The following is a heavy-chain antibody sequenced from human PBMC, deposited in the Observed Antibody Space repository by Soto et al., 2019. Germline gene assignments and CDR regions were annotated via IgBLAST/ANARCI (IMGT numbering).Heavy chain of an antibody. D-gene: IGHD6-6*01. CDR2: IYYSGST. Sequence: QVQLQESGPGLVKPSQTLSLTCTVSGGSISSGDYYWSWIRQPPGKGLEWFGYIYYSGSTYYNPSLKSRVTISVDTSKNQFSLKLSSVTAADTAVYYCARGSPEYSSSGMPPWSFDYWGQGTLVTVSS. J-gene: IGHJ4*02. CDR3: ARGSPEYSSSGMPPWSFDY. V-gene: IGHV4-30-4*01. CDR1: GGSISSGDYY.